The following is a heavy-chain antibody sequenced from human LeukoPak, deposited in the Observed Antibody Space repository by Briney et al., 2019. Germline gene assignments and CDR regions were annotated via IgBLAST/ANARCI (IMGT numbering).Heavy chain of an antibody. CDR2: ISSSSSYI. Sequence: RTGRPLRLSCAASGVTFSSYSMNWVRQAPGKGLEWVSSISSSSSYIYYADSVKGRFTISRDNAKNSLYLQMNSLRDEDTAVYYCARDGSGDSSGYSPFWYYYYGMDVWGQGTTVTVSS. CDR1: GVTFSSYS. CDR3: ARDGSGDSSGYSPFWYYYYGMDV. J-gene: IGHJ6*02. D-gene: IGHD3-22*01. V-gene: IGHV3-21*01.